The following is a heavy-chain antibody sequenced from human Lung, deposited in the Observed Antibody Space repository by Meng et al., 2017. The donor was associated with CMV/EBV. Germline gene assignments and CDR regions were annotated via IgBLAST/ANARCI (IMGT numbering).Heavy chain of an antibody. CDR2: IRYDGSNK. D-gene: IGHD3-3*01. Sequence: GGSLSPSCAALGFTFSSYGMHWVPQAPGKGLEWVAFIRYDGSNKYYADSVKGRFTISRDNSKNTLYLQMNSLRAEDTAVYYCAKDLGRDAYYDFWSGPPPPGFDYWGQGTLVTVSS. CDR3: AKDLGRDAYYDFWSGPPPPGFDY. V-gene: IGHV3-30*02. CDR1: GFTFSSYG. J-gene: IGHJ4*02.